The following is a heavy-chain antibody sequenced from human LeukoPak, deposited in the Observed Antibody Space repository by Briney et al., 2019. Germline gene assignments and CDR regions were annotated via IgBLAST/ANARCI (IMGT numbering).Heavy chain of an antibody. CDR1: GFTFSKYG. Sequence: PGGSLRLSCAASGFTFSKYGMHWVRQAPGKGLEWVAFIRYDGSNKYYADSVKGRFTISRDNSKNTLYLQMNSLRAEDTAVYYCAMLRIQLWSFDYWGQGTLVTVSS. CDR2: IRYDGSNK. CDR3: AMLRIQLWSFDY. D-gene: IGHD5-18*01. J-gene: IGHJ4*02. V-gene: IGHV3-30*02.